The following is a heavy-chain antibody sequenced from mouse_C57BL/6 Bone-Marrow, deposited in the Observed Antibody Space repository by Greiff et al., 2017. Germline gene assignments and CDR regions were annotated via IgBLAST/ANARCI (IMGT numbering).Heavy chain of an antibody. CDR2: IWSGGST. D-gene: IGHD2-4*01. CDR1: GFSLTSYG. CDR3: ARNDYYDYDEGTWFAY. Sequence: QVQLQQSGPGLVQPSQSLSITCTVSGFSLTSYGVHWVRQSPGKGLEWLGVIWSGGSTDDNAAFISRLSISKDNSKSQVFFKMNSLQADDTAIYYCARNDYYDYDEGTWFAYWGQGTLVTVSA. J-gene: IGHJ3*01. V-gene: IGHV2-2*01.